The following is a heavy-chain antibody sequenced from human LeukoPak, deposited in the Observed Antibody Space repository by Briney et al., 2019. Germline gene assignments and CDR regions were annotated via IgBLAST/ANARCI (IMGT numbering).Heavy chain of an antibody. CDR2: INPNSGGT. V-gene: IGHV1-2*02. Sequence: ASVKVSCKASGYIFTDYYMHWVRQAPGQGLEWMGWINPNSGGTNYAQKFQDRVTMTGDTSISTAYMELTRLRPDDTAVYYCASGLQGDYWGQGTLVTVSS. D-gene: IGHD4-11*01. CDR3: ASGLQGDY. J-gene: IGHJ4*02. CDR1: GYIFTDYY.